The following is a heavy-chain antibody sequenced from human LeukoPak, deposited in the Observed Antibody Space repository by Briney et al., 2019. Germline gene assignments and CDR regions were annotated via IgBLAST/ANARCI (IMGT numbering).Heavy chain of an antibody. V-gene: IGHV1-18*01. D-gene: IGHD2-21*02. CDR1: GGTFSSYA. CDR2: ISAYNGNT. J-gene: IGHJ4*02. Sequence: ASVKVSCKASGGTFSSYAISWVRQAPGQGLEWMGWISAYNGNTNYAQKLQGRVTMTTDTSTSTAYMELRSLRSDDTAVYYCARDALAYCGGDCYGDLDYWGQGTLVTVSS. CDR3: ARDALAYCGGDCYGDLDY.